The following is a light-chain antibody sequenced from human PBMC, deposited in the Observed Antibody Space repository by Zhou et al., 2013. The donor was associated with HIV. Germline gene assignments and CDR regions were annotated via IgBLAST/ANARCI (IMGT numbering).Light chain of an antibody. CDR1: QSVSSN. CDR3: QKYDSAPSMT. Sequence: EIVMTQSPATLSVSPGERATLSCRASQSVSSNLAWYQQKPGQAPRLLIYGASTRATGIPARFSGSGSGTEFTLTISSLQSEDVATYYCQKYDSAPSMTFGQGTRLEIK. J-gene: IGKJ5*01. V-gene: IGKV3-15*01. CDR2: GAS.